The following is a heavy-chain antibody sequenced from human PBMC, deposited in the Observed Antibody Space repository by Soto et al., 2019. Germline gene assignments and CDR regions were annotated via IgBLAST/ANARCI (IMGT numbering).Heavy chain of an antibody. CDR2: INAGNGNT. V-gene: IGHV1-3*01. Sequence: QVQLVQSGAEVKKPGASVKVSCKASGYTFSNYLLHWVRQAPGQRLEWMGWINAGNGNTKYSQRFQGRVTLTRDTSASTAYMERSSLRSEDTAVYYCASPSYGSENFYWGQGTLVTVSS. CDR3: ASPSYGSENFY. J-gene: IGHJ4*02. D-gene: IGHD3-10*01. CDR1: GYTFSNYL.